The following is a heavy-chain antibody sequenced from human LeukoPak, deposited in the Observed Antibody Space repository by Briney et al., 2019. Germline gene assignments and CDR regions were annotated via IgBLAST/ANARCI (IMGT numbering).Heavy chain of an antibody. V-gene: IGHV4-59*12. D-gene: IGHD3-22*01. CDR1: GASISSSY. CDR2: IYYSGST. CDR3: ARLGTGHGLLDY. Sequence: SETLSLTCTVSGASISSSYWSWIRQPPGKGLEWIGSIYYSGSTYYNPSLKSRVTISVDTSKNQFSLKLSSVTAADTAVYYCARLGTGHGLLDYWGQGTLVTVSS. J-gene: IGHJ4*02.